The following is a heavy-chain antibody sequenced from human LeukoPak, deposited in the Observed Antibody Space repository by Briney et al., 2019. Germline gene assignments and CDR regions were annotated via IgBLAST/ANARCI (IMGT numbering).Heavy chain of an antibody. J-gene: IGHJ4*02. CDR3: ARGNLPRYYDSSGLYYFDY. V-gene: IGHV4-4*09. D-gene: IGHD3-22*01. CDR1: GGSISSYY. Sequence: SETLSLTCTVSGGSISSYYWSWIRQPPGKGLEWIGYIYTSGSTNYNPSLKSRVTISVDTSKNQFSLKLSSVTAADTAVYYCARGNLPRYYDSSGLYYFDYWGQGTLVTVSS. CDR2: IYTSGST.